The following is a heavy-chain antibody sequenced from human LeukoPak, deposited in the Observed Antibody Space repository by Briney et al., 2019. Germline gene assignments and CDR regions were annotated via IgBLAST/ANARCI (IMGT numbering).Heavy chain of an antibody. CDR3: AKGQYYYEH. CDR2: ISYDGSNK. J-gene: IGHJ1*01. CDR1: GFTFSSYG. Sequence: GGSLRLSCAASGFTFSSYGMHWVRQAPGKGLEWVAVISYDGSNKYYADSVKGRFTISRDNSKNTLYLQMNSLRAEDTAVYYCAKGQYYYEHWGQGTLVTVSS. D-gene: IGHD3-22*01. V-gene: IGHV3-30*18.